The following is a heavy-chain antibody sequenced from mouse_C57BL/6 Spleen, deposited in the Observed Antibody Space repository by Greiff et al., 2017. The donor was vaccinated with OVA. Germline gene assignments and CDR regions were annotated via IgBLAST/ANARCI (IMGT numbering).Heavy chain of an antibody. V-gene: IGHV3-6*01. J-gene: IGHJ2*01. CDR2: ISYDGSN. CDR1: GYSITSGYY. CDR3: ARGGGLDY. Sequence: EVHLVESGPGLVKPSQSLSLTCSVTGYSITSGYYWNWIRQFPGNKLEWMGYISYDGSNNYNPSLKNRISITRDTSKNQFFLKLNSVTTEDTATYYCARGGGLDYWGQGTTLTVSS.